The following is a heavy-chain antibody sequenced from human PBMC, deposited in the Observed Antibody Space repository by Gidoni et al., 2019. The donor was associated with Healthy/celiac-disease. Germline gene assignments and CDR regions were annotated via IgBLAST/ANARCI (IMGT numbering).Heavy chain of an antibody. V-gene: IGHV4-31*03. Sequence: QVQLQESGPGLVKPSQTMSLTCTVSGGSISSGGYYCSWIRQHPGKGLEWIGYIYYSGSTYYNPSRKSRVTISVDTSKNQFSLKLSSVTAADTAVYYCARVVDGYYDSSGYYVGWFDPWGQGTLVTVSS. CDR1: GGSISSGGYY. CDR3: ARVVDGYYDSSGYYVGWFDP. CDR2: IYYSGST. J-gene: IGHJ5*02. D-gene: IGHD3-22*01.